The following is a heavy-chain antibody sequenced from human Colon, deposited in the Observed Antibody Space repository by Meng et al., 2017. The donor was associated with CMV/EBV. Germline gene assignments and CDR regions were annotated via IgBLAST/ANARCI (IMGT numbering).Heavy chain of an antibody. Sequence: GESLKISCAASGFNFSDYYMSWVRQAPGKGLEWVSYISNSGHVVDYADSVQGRFTISRDNARTSLYLQLNSLRAEDTAVYYCAREVPGGAVTMDLWGQGTLVTVSS. D-gene: IGHD5-24*01. CDR1: GFNFSDYY. CDR2: ISNSGHVV. J-gene: IGHJ5*02. CDR3: AREVPGGAVTMDL. V-gene: IGHV3-11*04.